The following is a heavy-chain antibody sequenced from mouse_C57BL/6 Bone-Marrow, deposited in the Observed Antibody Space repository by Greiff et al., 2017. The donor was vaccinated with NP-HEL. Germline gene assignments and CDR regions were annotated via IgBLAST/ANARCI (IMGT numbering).Heavy chain of an antibody. D-gene: IGHD1-1*01. CDR1: GYTFTDYY. J-gene: IGHJ2*01. V-gene: IGHV1-19*01. Sequence: SGPVLVKPGASVKMSCKASGYTFTDYYMNWVKQSHGKSLEWIGVINPYNGGTSYNQKFKGKATLTVDKSSSTAYMELNSLTSEDSAVYYCADYGSSSDYWGQGTTLTVSS. CDR3: ADYGSSSDY. CDR2: INPYNGGT.